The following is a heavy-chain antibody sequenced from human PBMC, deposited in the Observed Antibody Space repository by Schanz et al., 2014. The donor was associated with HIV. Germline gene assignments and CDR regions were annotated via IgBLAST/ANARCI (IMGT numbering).Heavy chain of an antibody. CDR1: GFTFSTYW. V-gene: IGHV3-7*01. CDR2: INQDGSEF. CDR3: ARPALVCSGGSCYRDHYYYGMDV. J-gene: IGHJ6*02. Sequence: EVQLVESGGGLVQPGGSLRLSCTASGFTFSTYWMSWVRQAPGKGLEWVANINQDGSEFYYVDSVKGRFTVSRDNAKNSLYLQMSSLRAEDTAVYYCARPALVCSGGSCYRDHYYYGMDVWGQGTTVTVSS. D-gene: IGHD2-15*01.